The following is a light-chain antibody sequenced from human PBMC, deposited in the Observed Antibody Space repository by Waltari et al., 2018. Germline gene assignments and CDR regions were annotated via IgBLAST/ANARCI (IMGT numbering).Light chain of an antibody. CDR2: KAS. J-gene: IGKJ4*01. CDR1: QSISIW. Sequence: DITLTQSPPTLAASVGDRVTITCRASQSISIWLAWYQQKPGKAPNLLMYKASILDSGVPSRFSGSASGTEFTLTISGLQAEDFGTYYCQQYSAFPLSFGGGTNIEIK. V-gene: IGKV1-5*03. CDR3: QQYSAFPLS.